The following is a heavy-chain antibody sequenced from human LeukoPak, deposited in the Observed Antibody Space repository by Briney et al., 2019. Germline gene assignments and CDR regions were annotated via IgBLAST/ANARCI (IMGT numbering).Heavy chain of an antibody. D-gene: IGHD3-22*01. J-gene: IGHJ6*02. Sequence: GGSLRLSCAASGFTVSSNYMSWVRQAPEKGLEWVSVIYSGGSTYYADSVKGRFTISRDNSKNTLYLQMNSLRAEDTAVYYCARDSPAYYYDSSGYAVPSVGMDVWGQGTTVTVSS. CDR1: GFTVSSNY. CDR2: IYSGGST. CDR3: ARDSPAYYYDSSGYAVPSVGMDV. V-gene: IGHV3-66*02.